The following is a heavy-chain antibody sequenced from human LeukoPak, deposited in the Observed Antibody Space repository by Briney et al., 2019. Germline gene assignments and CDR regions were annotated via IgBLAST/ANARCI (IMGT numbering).Heavy chain of an antibody. V-gene: IGHV3-7*01. CDR3: ARWRVVVPAAMEHYGMDV. Sequence: GGSLRLSCAASGFTFSSYWMSWVRQAPGKGLEWVANIKQDGSEKYYVDSVKGRFTISRDNAKNSLYLRMNSLRAEDTAVYYCARWRVVVPAAMEHYGMDVWGQGTTVTVSS. J-gene: IGHJ6*02. D-gene: IGHD2-2*01. CDR2: IKQDGSEK. CDR1: GFTFSSYW.